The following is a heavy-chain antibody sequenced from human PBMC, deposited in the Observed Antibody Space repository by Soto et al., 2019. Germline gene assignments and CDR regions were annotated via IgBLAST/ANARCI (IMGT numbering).Heavy chain of an antibody. CDR2: IYPADSDT. Sequence: PGESLKISCRGSGYTFTSNWIGWVRQMPGKGLEWMGVIYPADSDTRYNPSFQGQVTISADESITTAYLQWSSLKASDSAMYYCARPGTTDTWGQGTLVTVSS. V-gene: IGHV5-51*01. CDR1: GYTFTSNW. J-gene: IGHJ5*02. D-gene: IGHD1-1*01. CDR3: ARPGTTDT.